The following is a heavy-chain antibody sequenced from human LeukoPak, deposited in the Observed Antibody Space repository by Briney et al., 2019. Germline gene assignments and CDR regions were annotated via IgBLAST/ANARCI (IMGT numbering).Heavy chain of an antibody. Sequence: GESLKISCKGSGYRFATYWIGWVRQMPGKGLEWMGSIYPDDSDTRYSPSFQGQVTILADKSISTAYLQWSSLKASDTAMYYCARQARYSNYPWFDPWGQGTLVTVSS. D-gene: IGHD4-11*01. J-gene: IGHJ5*02. CDR2: IYPDDSDT. CDR1: GYRFATYW. V-gene: IGHV5-51*01. CDR3: ARQARYSNYPWFDP.